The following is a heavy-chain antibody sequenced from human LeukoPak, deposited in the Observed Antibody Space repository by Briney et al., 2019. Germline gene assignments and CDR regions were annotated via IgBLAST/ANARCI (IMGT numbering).Heavy chain of an antibody. D-gene: IGHD1-26*01. J-gene: IGHJ4*02. CDR2: IYFSGST. V-gene: IGHV4-39*01. Sequence: PSETLSLTCTVSGDPTSSSSYYWGWIRQPPGKGLEWIGSIYFSGSTYYNPSLKSRVTISDDTSKNQFSLKLTSVTAADTAVYYCARIVGATDYFDHWGQGTLVTVSS. CDR3: ARIVGATDYFDH. CDR1: GDPTSSSSYY.